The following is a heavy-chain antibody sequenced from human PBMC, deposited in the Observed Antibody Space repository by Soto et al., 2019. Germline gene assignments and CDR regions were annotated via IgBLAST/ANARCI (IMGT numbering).Heavy chain of an antibody. Sequence: SETLSLTCTVSGGSISDYYWGWIRQPPGKGLEWIGYQHYSGSTNYNPSLRSRVTISVDTPKNQFSLKVNSMTAADTAIYYCARGGVAARKGRWFDPGGQG. CDR2: QHYSGST. CDR3: ARGGVAARKGRWFDP. D-gene: IGHD6-25*01. V-gene: IGHV4-59*01. J-gene: IGHJ5*02. CDR1: GGSISDYY.